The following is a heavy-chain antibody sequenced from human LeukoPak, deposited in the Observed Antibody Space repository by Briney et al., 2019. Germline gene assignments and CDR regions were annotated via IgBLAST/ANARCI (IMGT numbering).Heavy chain of an antibody. CDR1: GGSITNYY. CDR2: IHYSGST. CDR3: ARFYYYYGMDV. V-gene: IGHV4-59*12. Sequence: SETLSLTCTVSGGSITNYYWTWIRQPPGKGLEWIGYIHYSGSTNYNPSLKSRVTISVDTSKNQFSLKLSSVTAADTAVCYCARFYYYYGMDVWGQGTTVTVSS. J-gene: IGHJ6*02.